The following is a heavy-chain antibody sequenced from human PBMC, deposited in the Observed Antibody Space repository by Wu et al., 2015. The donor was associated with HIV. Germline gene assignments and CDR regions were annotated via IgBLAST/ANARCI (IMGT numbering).Heavy chain of an antibody. D-gene: IGHD3-22*01. CDR1: GYTFSNYY. CDR3: ARGQGGYFDTRGYYYAGVSWFDP. CDR2: INPSGGAT. V-gene: IGHV1-46*01. J-gene: IGHJ5*02. Sequence: QVHLMQSGAEMKKPGASMKISCQASGYTFSNYYMHWVRQAPGQGLEWMGVINPSGGATRYAQRFQGRVTMTRNTSINTAYMELSSLRSEDTAVYYCARGQGGYFDTRGYYYAGVSWFDPWGQGTLVTVSS.